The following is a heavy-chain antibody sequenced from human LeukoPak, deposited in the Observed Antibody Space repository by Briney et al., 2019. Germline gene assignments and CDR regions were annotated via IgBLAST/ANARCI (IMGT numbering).Heavy chain of an antibody. D-gene: IGHD6-13*01. CDR2: INPNSGGT. J-gene: IGHJ5*02. V-gene: IGHV1-2*02. Sequence: ASVKVSCKASGYTFIAYYMHWVRQAPGQGLEWMGWINPNSGGTNYAQKFQGRVTMTRDTSISTAYMELSRLRSDDTAVYYCARGTPEYSSSWSWFDPWGQGTLVTVSS. CDR3: ARGTPEYSSSWSWFDP. CDR1: GYTFIAYY.